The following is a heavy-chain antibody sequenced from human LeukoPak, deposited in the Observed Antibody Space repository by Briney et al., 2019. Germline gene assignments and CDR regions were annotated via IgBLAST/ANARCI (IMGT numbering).Heavy chain of an antibody. CDR3: ATHTDGSGSPNWFDP. CDR1: GYSFTSQW. Sequence: GESLKISCKGSGYSFTSQWIGWVRQMPGKGLEWMGIIYPGDSDTRYSPSFQGQVTISADKSISTAYLQWSSLKASDTAMYYCATHTDGSGSPNWFDPWGQGTLVTVSS. CDR2: IYPGDSDT. D-gene: IGHD3-10*01. V-gene: IGHV5-51*01. J-gene: IGHJ5*02.